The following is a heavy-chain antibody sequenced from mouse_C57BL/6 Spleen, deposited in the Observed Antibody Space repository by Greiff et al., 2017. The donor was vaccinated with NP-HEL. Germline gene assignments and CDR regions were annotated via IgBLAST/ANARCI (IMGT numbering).Heavy chain of an antibody. D-gene: IGHD2-2*01. CDR1: GYSITSGYY. CDR3: AVYGYDVGLVY. J-gene: IGHJ2*01. CDR2: ISYDGSN. Sequence: DVKLQESGPGLVKPSQSLSLTCSVTGYSITSGYYWNWIRQFPGNKLEWMGYISYDGSNNYNPSLKNRISITRDTSKNQFFLKLNSVTTEDTATYYCAVYGYDVGLVYWGQGTTLTVSS. V-gene: IGHV3-6*01.